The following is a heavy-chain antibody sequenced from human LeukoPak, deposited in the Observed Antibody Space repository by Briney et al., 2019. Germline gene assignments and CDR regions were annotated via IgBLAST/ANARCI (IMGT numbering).Heavy chain of an antibody. Sequence: SETLSLTCTVSGGSISSYYWSWIRQPPGKGLEWIGTIYYSGSTYYNPTLKSRVTISADTSKNQFFLRLNSVTAADTAVYYCAREDGSGTYYRDYWGQGTLVTVSS. CDR1: GGSISSYY. V-gene: IGHV4-59*12. CDR3: AREDGSGTYYRDY. D-gene: IGHD3-10*01. J-gene: IGHJ4*02. CDR2: IYYSGST.